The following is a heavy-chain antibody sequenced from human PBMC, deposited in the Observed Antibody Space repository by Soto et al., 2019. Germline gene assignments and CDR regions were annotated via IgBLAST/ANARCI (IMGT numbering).Heavy chain of an antibody. CDR1: GFTFDDYA. Sequence: GGSLRLSCAASGFTFDDYAMHWVRQAPGKGLEWVSGISWNSGSIGYADSVKGRFTISRDNAKNSLYLQMNSLRAEDTALYYCAKEGLRPRVAFDYWGQGTLVTVSS. J-gene: IGHJ4*02. CDR2: ISWNSGSI. CDR3: AKEGLRPRVAFDY. V-gene: IGHV3-9*01. D-gene: IGHD5-12*01.